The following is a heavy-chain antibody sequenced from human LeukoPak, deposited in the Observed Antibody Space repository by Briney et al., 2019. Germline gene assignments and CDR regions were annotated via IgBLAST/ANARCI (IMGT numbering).Heavy chain of an antibody. CDR1: GFTFSSYW. V-gene: IGHV3-7*01. CDR2: IKQDGSEK. CDR3: ARLRRDYYDSSGYDTFDY. D-gene: IGHD3-22*01. Sequence: GGPLRLSCAASGFTFSSYWMSWVRQAPGKGLEWVANIKQDGSEKYYVDSVKGRFTISRDNAKNSLYLQMNSLRAEDTAVYYCARLRRDYYDSSGYDTFDYWGQGTLVTVSS. J-gene: IGHJ4*02.